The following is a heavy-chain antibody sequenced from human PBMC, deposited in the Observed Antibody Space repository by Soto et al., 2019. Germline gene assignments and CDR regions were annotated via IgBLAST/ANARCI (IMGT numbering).Heavy chain of an antibody. Sequence: GGSLRLSCAASGFTFSSYSMNWVRQAPGKGLEWVSSISSSSSYIYYADSVKGRFTISRDNAKNSLYLQMNSLRAEDTAVYYCAREERGYSYGYEYWGQGTLVTVSS. CDR1: GFTFSSYS. CDR2: ISSSSSYI. V-gene: IGHV3-21*01. CDR3: AREERGYSYGYEY. J-gene: IGHJ4*02. D-gene: IGHD5-18*01.